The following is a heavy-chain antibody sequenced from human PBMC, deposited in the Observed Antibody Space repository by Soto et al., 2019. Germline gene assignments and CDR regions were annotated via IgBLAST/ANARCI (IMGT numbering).Heavy chain of an antibody. CDR2: IYYSGST. J-gene: IGHJ6*02. V-gene: IGHV4-59*12. D-gene: IGHD6-6*01. CDR1: GGSISSYY. CDR3: ARIAARTDYYYGMDV. Sequence: ASETLSLTCTVSGGSISSYYRSWVRQPPGKGLEWIGYIYYSGSTNYNPSLKSRVTISVDTSKNQFSLKHRSLPAADTAAHYSARIAARTDYYYGMDVWGQRTTVSVS.